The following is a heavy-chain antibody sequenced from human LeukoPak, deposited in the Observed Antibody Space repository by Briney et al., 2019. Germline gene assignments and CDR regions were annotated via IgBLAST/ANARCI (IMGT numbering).Heavy chain of an antibody. D-gene: IGHD5-24*01. CDR3: ARGVATIKLDAFDI. CDR1: GGSISSDDDY. Sequence: SETLSLTCTVSGGSISSDDDYWSWIRQPPGKGLEWIGYTHYSGSTYYNPSLKSRVTISIDTSKNQFSLKLSSVTAADTTVYYCARGVATIKLDAFDIWGQGTMVTVSS. J-gene: IGHJ3*02. V-gene: IGHV4-30-4*01. CDR2: THYSGST.